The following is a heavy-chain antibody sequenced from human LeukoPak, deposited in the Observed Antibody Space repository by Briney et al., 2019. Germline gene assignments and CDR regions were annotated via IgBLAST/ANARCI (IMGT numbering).Heavy chain of an antibody. V-gene: IGHV1-18*01. Sequence: ASVKISCKASGYTFTSYGISWVRQAPGQGLEWMGWISAYNGNTNYAQKLQGRVTMTTDPSTSTAYMELRSLRSDDAAVYYCAREGAIAARPNYYYYYMDVWGKGTTVTVSS. D-gene: IGHD6-6*01. J-gene: IGHJ6*03. CDR1: GYTFTSYG. CDR3: AREGAIAARPNYYYYYMDV. CDR2: ISAYNGNT.